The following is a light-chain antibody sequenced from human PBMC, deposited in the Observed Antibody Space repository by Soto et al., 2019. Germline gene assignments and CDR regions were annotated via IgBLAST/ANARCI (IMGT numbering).Light chain of an antibody. V-gene: IGKV4-1*01. CDR1: QPVLDSSNNKNY. CDR2: WAS. CDR3: QQFSVSPWT. J-gene: IGKJ1*01. Sequence: DIVMTQSPDFLSVSLGERATINCKSSQPVLDSSNNKNYLAWYQQKPGQPPKLLIYWASYRESGVPDRFSGSVSQTDFTLTISSLQADDVALYFCQQFSVSPWTFGQGTKVDIK.